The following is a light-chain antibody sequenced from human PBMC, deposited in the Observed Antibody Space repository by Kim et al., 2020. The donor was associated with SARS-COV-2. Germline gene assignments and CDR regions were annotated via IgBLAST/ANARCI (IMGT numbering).Light chain of an antibody. V-gene: IGKV1-39*01. CDR2: SAS. Sequence: DIQMTQSPSSLSASVGDRVTFTCRANQTISYYLNWYQHKPGKAPKLLISSASTLHSGVPSRFSGSASGTDFALTISNLQPEDSAIYYCQHTFNLPWTFGQGTKVEIK. CDR3: QHTFNLPWT. J-gene: IGKJ1*01. CDR1: QTISYY.